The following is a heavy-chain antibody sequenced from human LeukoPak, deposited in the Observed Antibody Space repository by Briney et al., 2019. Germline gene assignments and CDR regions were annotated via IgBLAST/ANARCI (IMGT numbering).Heavy chain of an antibody. CDR1: GYTLTELS. J-gene: IGHJ4*02. CDR3: ATEYYYDSSGYYALGY. D-gene: IGHD3-22*01. V-gene: IGHV1-24*01. Sequence: ASVKVSCKVSGYTLTELSMHWVRQAPGKGLEWMGGFDPEDGETIYAQKFQGRVTMTEDTSTDTAYMELSSLRSEDTAVYYCATEYYYDSSGYYALGYWGQGTLVTVSS. CDR2: FDPEDGET.